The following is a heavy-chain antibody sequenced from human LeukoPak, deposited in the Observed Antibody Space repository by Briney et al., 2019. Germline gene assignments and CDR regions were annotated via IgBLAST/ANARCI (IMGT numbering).Heavy chain of an antibody. J-gene: IGHJ4*02. Sequence: GGSLRLSCAASGFTFSSYSMNWVRQAPGKGLEWVSSISSSSYIYYADSVKGRFTISRDNAKNSLYLQMNSLRAEDTAVYYCAQAKPYGDYFLTDYWGQGTLVTVSS. V-gene: IGHV3-21*01. D-gene: IGHD4-17*01. CDR1: GFTFSSYS. CDR3: AQAKPYGDYFLTDY. CDR2: ISSSSYI.